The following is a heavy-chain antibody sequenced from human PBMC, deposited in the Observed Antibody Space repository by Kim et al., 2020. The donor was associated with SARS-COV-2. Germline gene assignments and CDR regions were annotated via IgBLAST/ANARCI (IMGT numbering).Heavy chain of an antibody. CDR3: ARGDAYCGGDCVPFDY. D-gene: IGHD2-21*02. CDR1: GGTFSSYA. CDR2: IIPIFDTS. J-gene: IGHJ4*02. V-gene: IGHV1-69*06. Sequence: SVKVSCKASGGTFSSYAISWVRQAPGQGLEWMGGIIPIFDTSNSAQKFQGRVTITADKSTNTAYMELSSLRSEDTAVYYCARGDAYCGGDCVPFDYLGQGTLVTVSS.